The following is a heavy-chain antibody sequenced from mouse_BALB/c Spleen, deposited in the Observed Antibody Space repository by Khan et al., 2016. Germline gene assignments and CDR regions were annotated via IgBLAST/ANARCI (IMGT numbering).Heavy chain of an antibody. Sequence: QVQLQQSGAELMKPGASVKISCKASGYTFNNYWIEWVKQRPGHGLEWIGEILPGSGNTNYTEKFKVKATFTSDTSSNTVYMQLSSLTSEDSAVYYCARGGDHPYFDYWGQGTTLTVSS. V-gene: IGHV1-9*01. CDR2: ILPGSGNT. CDR3: ARGGDHPYFDY. CDR1: GYTFNNYW. J-gene: IGHJ2*01.